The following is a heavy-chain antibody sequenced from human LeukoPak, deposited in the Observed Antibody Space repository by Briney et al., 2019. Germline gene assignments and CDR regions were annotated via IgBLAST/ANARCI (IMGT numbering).Heavy chain of an antibody. D-gene: IGHD6-6*01. Sequence: SETLSLTCAVYGGSFSGYYWSWIRQPPGKGLEWIGEINHSGSTNYNPSLKSRVTISVDTSKNQFSLKLSSVTAADTAVYYCARGLTAARWDLFDYWGQGTLVTVSS. J-gene: IGHJ4*02. CDR1: GGSFSGYY. V-gene: IGHV4-34*01. CDR2: INHSGST. CDR3: ARGLTAARWDLFDY.